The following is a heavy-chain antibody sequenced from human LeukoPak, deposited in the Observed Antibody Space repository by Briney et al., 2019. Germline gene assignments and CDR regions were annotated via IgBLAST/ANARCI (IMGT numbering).Heavy chain of an antibody. V-gene: IGHV3-33*01. CDR3: ARDTPTIFGVVIGYYFDY. J-gene: IGHJ4*02. Sequence: GGSLRLSCAASGFTFSSYGMHWVRQAPGKGLEWVAVTWYDGSNKYYADSVKGRFTISRDNSKNTLYLQMNSLRAEDTAVYYCARDTPTIFGVVIGYYFDYWGQGTLVTVSS. D-gene: IGHD3-3*01. CDR2: TWYDGSNK. CDR1: GFTFSSYG.